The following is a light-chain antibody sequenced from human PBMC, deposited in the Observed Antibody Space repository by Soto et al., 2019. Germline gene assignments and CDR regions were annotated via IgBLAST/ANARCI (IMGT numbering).Light chain of an antibody. CDR3: GAWDTSLSVGL. CDR1: TSNIGNNY. V-gene: IGLV1-51*01. Sequence: QSVLTQPPSLSAAPGQKVTISCSGITSNIGNNYVSWYQQLPGTAPKLLIYENDKRPSGIPDRFSGSKSGTSATLGITGLQTGDEADYYCGAWDTSLSVGLFGGGTKVTVL. CDR2: END. J-gene: IGLJ2*01.